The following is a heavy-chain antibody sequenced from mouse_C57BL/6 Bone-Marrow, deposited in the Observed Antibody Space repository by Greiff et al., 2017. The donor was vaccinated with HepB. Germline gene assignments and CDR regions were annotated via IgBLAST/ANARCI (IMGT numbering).Heavy chain of an antibody. J-gene: IGHJ4*01. D-gene: IGHD2-3*01. CDR2: IDPSDSYT. Sequence: QVQLQQSGAELVMPGASVKLSCKASGYTFTSYWMHWVKQRPGQGLEWIGEIDPSDSYTNYNQKFKGKSTLTVDKSSSTAYMQLSSLTSEDSAVYYCASDGSYAMDYWGQGTSVTVSS. CDR3: ASDGSYAMDY. V-gene: IGHV1-69*01. CDR1: GYTFTSYW.